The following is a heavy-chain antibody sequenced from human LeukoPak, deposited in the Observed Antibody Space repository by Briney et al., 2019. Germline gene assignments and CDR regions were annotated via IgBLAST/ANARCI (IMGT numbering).Heavy chain of an antibody. CDR1: GFTFDDYA. Sequence: GGSLRLSCAASGFTFDDYAMHWVRQAPGKGLEWVSLISGDGGSTYYADSVKGRFTISRDNSKNSLYLQMNSLRTEDTALYYCAKDAGSGTDYYDSSGYYNWFDPWGPGTLVTVSS. J-gene: IGHJ5*02. V-gene: IGHV3-43*02. CDR3: AKDAGSGTDYYDSSGYYNWFDP. D-gene: IGHD3-22*01. CDR2: ISGDGGST.